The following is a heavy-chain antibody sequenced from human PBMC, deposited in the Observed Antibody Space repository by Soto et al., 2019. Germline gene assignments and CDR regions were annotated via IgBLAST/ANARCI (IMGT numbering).Heavy chain of an antibody. Sequence: PGGSLRLSCAASGFTFSSYAMSWVRQAPGKGLEWVSAISGSGGSTYYADSVKGRFTISRDNSKNTLYLQMNSLRAEDTAVYYCAKDLAIFGVFMDSFGIWGEVTTVT. CDR2: ISGSGGST. V-gene: IGHV3-23*01. CDR3: AKDLAIFGVFMDSFGI. CDR1: GFTFSSYA. J-gene: IGHJ6*02. D-gene: IGHD3-3*01.